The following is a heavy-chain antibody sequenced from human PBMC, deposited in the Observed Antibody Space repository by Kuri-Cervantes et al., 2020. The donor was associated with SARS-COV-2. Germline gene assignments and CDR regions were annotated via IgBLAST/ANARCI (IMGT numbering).Heavy chain of an antibody. CDR3: ARDDCTNGVCWIDY. Sequence: SVKVSCKASGGTFSSYAVSWVRQAPGQGLEWMGRIIPILGIANYAQKFQGRVTITADKSTSTAYMELSSLRSEDTAVYYCARDDCTNGVCWIDYWGQGTLVTVSS. V-gene: IGHV1-69*04. D-gene: IGHD2-8*01. CDR2: IIPILGIA. CDR1: GGTFSSYA. J-gene: IGHJ4*02.